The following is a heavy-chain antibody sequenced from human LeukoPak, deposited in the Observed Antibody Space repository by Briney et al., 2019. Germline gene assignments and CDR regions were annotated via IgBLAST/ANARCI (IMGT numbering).Heavy chain of an antibody. D-gene: IGHD2-15*01. J-gene: IGHJ4*02. CDR2: ISAYNGNT. V-gene: IGHV1-18*01. Sequence: ASVKVSCKASGYTFTSYGISWVRQAPGQGLEWMGWISAYNGNTNYAQKFQGRVTMTRDTSISTAYMELSRLRSDDTAVYYCARGLGYCSGGSCYSKDDYWGQGTLVTVSS. CDR1: GYTFTSYG. CDR3: ARGLGYCSGGSCYSKDDY.